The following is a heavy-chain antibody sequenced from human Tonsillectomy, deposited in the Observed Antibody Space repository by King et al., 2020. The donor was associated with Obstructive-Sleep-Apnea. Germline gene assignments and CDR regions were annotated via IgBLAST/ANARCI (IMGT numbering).Heavy chain of an antibody. V-gene: IGHV3-23*04. J-gene: IGHJ4*02. Sequence: VQLVESGGGLVQPGGSLTLSCAASGFTFSSYAFSWVRQSPGKGLEWFSAISAGGGSTYYAYSVRGRFTISRDNSKNTLYLQMNSLRAEDTAVYYCAKSQRTYFDYWGQGTLVTVSS. CDR1: GFTFSSYA. CDR3: AKSQRTYFDY. CDR2: ISAGGGST.